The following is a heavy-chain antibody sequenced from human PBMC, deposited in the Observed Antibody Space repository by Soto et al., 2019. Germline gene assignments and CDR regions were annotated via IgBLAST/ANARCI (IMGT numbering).Heavy chain of an antibody. CDR1: GYTFTSYY. V-gene: IGHV1-46*01. Sequence: ASVKVSCKASGYTFTSYYMHWVRQAPGQGLEWMGIINPSGGSTSYAQKFQGRVTMTRDTSTSTVYMELSSLRSEDAAVYYCARVVPAAMRSYGKDVWGQGTTVTVSS. D-gene: IGHD2-2*01. CDR3: ARVVPAAMRSYGKDV. CDR2: INPSGGST. J-gene: IGHJ6*02.